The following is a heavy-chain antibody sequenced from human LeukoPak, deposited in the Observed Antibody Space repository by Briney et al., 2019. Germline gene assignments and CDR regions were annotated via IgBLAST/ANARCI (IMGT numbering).Heavy chain of an antibody. J-gene: IGHJ6*03. CDR3: ARQLELGYYYYMDV. CDR2: IYYSGST. CDR1: GGSFSGYY. V-gene: IGHV4-34*01. Sequence: ASETLSLTCAVYGGSFSGYYWSWIRQPPGKGLEWIGSIYYSGSTYYNPSLKSRVTISVDTSKNQFSLKLSSVTAADTAVYYCARQLELGYYYYMDVWGKGTTVTVSS. D-gene: IGHD1-7*01.